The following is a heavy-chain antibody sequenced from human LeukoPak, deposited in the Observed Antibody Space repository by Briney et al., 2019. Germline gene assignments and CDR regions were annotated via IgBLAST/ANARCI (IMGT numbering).Heavy chain of an antibody. V-gene: IGHV4-39*01. Sequence: SQTLSLTCTVSGASIRSGDYYWGWIRQPPGKGLEWIGSIYYSGSTYYNPSLKSRVTISVDTSKNQFSLKLSSVTAADTAVYYCARRRGSYYFDYWGQGTLVTVSS. J-gene: IGHJ4*02. CDR3: ARRRGSYYFDY. D-gene: IGHD3-16*01. CDR1: GASIRSGDYY. CDR2: IYYSGST.